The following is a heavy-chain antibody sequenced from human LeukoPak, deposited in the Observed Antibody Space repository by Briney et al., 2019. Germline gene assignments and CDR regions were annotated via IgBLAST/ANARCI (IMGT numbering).Heavy chain of an antibody. CDR1: GGSISSYY. V-gene: IGHV4-59*01. CDR2: IYYGGST. CDR3: AREARAGAKKIVDY. J-gene: IGHJ4*02. D-gene: IGHD1-26*01. Sequence: SETLSLTCTVSGGSISSYYRSWIRQPPRKGLEWIGYIYYGGSTNYNPSLKSRATISVDTSKNQFSLRLSSVTAADTAVYYCAREARAGAKKIVDYWGQGTLVTVSS.